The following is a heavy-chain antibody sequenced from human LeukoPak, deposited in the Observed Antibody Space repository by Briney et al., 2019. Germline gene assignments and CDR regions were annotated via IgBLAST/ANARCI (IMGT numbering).Heavy chain of an antibody. CDR2: INHSGST. CDR1: GGSFSGYY. D-gene: IGHD6-13*01. Sequence: PSETLSLTCAVYGGSFSGYYWSWIRQPPGKGLEWIGEINHSGSTNYNPSLKSRVTISVDTSKNQFSLKLSSVTAADTAVYYCARDKYERHSSSWYYYYGMDVWGQGTTVTVSS. J-gene: IGHJ6*02. CDR3: ARDKYERHSSSWYYYYGMDV. V-gene: IGHV4-34*01.